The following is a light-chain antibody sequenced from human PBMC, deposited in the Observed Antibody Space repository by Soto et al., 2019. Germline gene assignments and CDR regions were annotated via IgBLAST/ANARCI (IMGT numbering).Light chain of an antibody. CDR1: QSVRSNY. J-gene: IGKJ4*01. Sequence: EIVLTQSPGTLSLSPGERATLSCRASQSVRSNYLAWYQQKPGQAPRLLIYGASSRATGIPDTFSGSGSGTDFTLTISRLEPEDFAVYYCQQYGSAPSTFGQGTKVEIK. V-gene: IGKV3-20*01. CDR3: QQYGSAPST. CDR2: GAS.